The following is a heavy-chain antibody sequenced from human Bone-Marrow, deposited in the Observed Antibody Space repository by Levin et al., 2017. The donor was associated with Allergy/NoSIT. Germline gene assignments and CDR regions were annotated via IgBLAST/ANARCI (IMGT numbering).Heavy chain of an antibody. CDR2: ISSSSSDI. J-gene: IGHJ6*03. CDR3: ARVNYQTTLSLDYYYYMDV. D-gene: IGHD4-11*01. CDR1: GFTFSRYN. Sequence: KSGGSLRLSCDMSGFTFSRYNMNWVRQAPGKGLEWVSFISSSSSDIYYADSLKGRFTVSRDNAKNTLHLQMNSLTADDTAIYYCARVNYQTTLSLDYYYYMDVWDRGTTVTVSS. V-gene: IGHV3-21*01.